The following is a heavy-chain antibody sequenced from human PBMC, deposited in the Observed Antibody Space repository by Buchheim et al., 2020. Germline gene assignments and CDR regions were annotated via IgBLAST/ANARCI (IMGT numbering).Heavy chain of an antibody. J-gene: IGHJ4*02. CDR2: IIPILGIA. D-gene: IGHD4-23*01. CDR1: GGTFSSYA. Sequence: QVQLVQSGAEVKKPGSSVKVSCKASGGTFSSYAISWVRQAPGQGLEWMGRIIPILGIANYAQKFQGRVTITADKSTSTAYMELSNLRSEDTAVYYCASATVVTPFWLDQNDYWGQGTL. CDR3: ASATVVTPFWLDQNDY. V-gene: IGHV1-69*04.